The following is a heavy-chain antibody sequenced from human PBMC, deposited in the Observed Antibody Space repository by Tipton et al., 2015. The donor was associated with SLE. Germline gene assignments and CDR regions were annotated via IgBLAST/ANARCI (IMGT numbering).Heavy chain of an antibody. V-gene: IGHV4-39*07. CDR2: IYYSGST. D-gene: IGHD6-13*01. CDR3: ARGSIAAAAPDY. CDR1: GGSISSSSYY. J-gene: IGHJ4*02. Sequence: TLSLTCTVSGGSISSSSYYWGWIRQPPGKGLEWIGSIYYSGSTYYNPSLKSRVTISVDTSKNQFSLKLSSVTAADTAVYYCARGSIAAAAPDYWGQGTLVTVSS.